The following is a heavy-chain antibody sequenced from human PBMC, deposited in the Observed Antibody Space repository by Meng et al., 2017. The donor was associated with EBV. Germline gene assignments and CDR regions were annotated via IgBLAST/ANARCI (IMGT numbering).Heavy chain of an antibody. J-gene: IGHJ4*02. CDR2: TNEDGGIT. CDR1: GFTFSRFW. V-gene: IGHV3-74*01. CDR3: SRDLAGPFDD. Sequence: VLLVVSGGGPVRPGGSLGLSCAVSGFTFSRFWMHWVRQVPGKGLVWVARTNEDGGITNYADSVKGRFIISRDNTRNTLYLQMNSLRDEDTAVYFCSRDLAGPFDDWGQGTLVTVSS.